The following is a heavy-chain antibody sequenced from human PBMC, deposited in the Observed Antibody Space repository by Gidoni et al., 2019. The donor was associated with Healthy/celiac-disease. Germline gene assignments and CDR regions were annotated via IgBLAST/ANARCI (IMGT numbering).Heavy chain of an antibody. CDR2: IYYSGST. D-gene: IGHD3-3*01. V-gene: IGHV4-39*01. CDR3: ARHGGTYDFDY. J-gene: IGHJ4*02. CDR1: GGSISSSSYY. Sequence: QLQLQESGPGLVKPSETLSLTCTVSGGSISSSSYYWGWIRQPPGKGLEWIGSIYYSGSTYYNPSLKSRVTISVDTSKNQFSLKLSSVTAADTAVYYCARHGGTYDFDYWGQGTLVTVSS.